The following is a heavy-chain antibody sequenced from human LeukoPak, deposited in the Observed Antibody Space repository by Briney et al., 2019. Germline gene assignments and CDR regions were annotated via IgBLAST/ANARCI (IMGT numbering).Heavy chain of an antibody. CDR1: GGSISSYY. V-gene: IGHV4-59*01. CDR2: IYYSGST. D-gene: IGHD2-15*01. CDR3: ARVGCSGGSCYDDAFDI. J-gene: IGHJ3*02. Sequence: PSETLSLTCTVSGGSISSYYWSWIRQPPGKGLEWIGYIYYSGSTNYNPSLKSRVTISVDTPKNQFSLKLSSVTAADTAVYYCARVGCSGGSCYDDAFDIWGQGTMVTVSS.